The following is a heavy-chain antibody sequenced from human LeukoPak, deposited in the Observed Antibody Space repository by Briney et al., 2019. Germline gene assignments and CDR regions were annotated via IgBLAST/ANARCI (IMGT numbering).Heavy chain of an antibody. CDR2: IWFVGSVK. Sequence: GGSLRLSCAASGFTFNTHGMHWVRQAPGKGLEWVAAIWFVGSVKHYSDAVKGRFTISRDNSLNTLYLQMNSLRVEDTAMYYCAKDTAIQFLEPAFWGQGTLVTVSS. J-gene: IGHJ4*02. D-gene: IGHD3-3*01. V-gene: IGHV3-33*06. CDR3: AKDTAIQFLEPAF. CDR1: GFTFNTHG.